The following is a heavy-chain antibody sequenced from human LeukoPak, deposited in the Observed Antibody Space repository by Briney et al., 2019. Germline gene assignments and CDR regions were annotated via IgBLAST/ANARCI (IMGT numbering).Heavy chain of an antibody. CDR1: GFTFTNHA. Sequence: GGSLGLSCAASGFTFTNHAMQWVRQAPGKGLEYVSAISGNGGSTYYANSVKGRFTISRDNSKNTVYLQMGSPRPEDMAVYYCARAGVVRYVAWLINYYMDVWGKGTTVTVSS. CDR3: ARAGVVRYVAWLINYYMDV. J-gene: IGHJ6*03. D-gene: IGHD3-9*01. CDR2: ISGNGGST. V-gene: IGHV3-64*01.